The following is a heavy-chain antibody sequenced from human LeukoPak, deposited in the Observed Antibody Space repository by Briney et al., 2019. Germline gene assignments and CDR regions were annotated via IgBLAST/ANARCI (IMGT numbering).Heavy chain of an antibody. CDR2: ITGSSGTI. CDR3: ARAIDYGANWFDP. CDR1: GFTFTNFA. J-gene: IGHJ5*02. Sequence: QPGGSLRLSCVASGFTFTNFAMTWVRQPPGKGLEWVSSITGSSGTIYYADSVKGRFTISRDNAKNSLYLQMNSLRAEDTAVYYCARAIDYGANWFDPWGQGTLVTVSS. D-gene: IGHD4-17*01. V-gene: IGHV3-48*04.